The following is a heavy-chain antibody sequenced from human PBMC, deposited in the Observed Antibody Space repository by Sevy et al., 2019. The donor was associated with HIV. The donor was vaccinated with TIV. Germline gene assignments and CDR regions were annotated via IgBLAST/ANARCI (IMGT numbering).Heavy chain of an antibody. V-gene: IGHV3-30*18. CDR3: AKGQADYYDSSGPVDY. CDR2: IPYDGSSK. D-gene: IGHD3-22*01. CDR1: GFTFSSYA. Sequence: GGSLRLSCAASGFTFSSYAMHWVRQAPGKGLEWVAAIPYDGSSKYYADSVKGRLTISRDNSKNTLYLQMNSLRAEDTALYCCAKGQADYYDSSGPVDYWGQGTLVTVSS. J-gene: IGHJ4*02.